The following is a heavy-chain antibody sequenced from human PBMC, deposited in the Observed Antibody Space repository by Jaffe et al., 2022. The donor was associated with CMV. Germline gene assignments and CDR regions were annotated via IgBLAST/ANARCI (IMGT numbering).Heavy chain of an antibody. V-gene: IGHV3-11*01. D-gene: IGHD3-3*01. CDR3: ARDRDFWSGYHTYYLDY. Sequence: QVQLVESGGGLVKPGGSLRLSCAASGFTFSDYYMSWIRQAPGKGLEWISYISNSGSTIYYADSVRGRFTISRDNAKNSLYLQMNSLRAEDTAVYYCARDRDFWSGYHTYYLDYWGQGTLVTVSS. CDR2: ISNSGSTI. J-gene: IGHJ4*02. CDR1: GFTFSDYY.